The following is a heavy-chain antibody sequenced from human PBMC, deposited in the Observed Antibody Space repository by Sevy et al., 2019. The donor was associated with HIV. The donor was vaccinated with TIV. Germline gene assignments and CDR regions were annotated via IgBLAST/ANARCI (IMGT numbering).Heavy chain of an antibody. V-gene: IGHV3-21*01. J-gene: IGHJ4*02. CDR1: GFTFSSYS. Sequence: GESLKISCAASGFTFSSYSMNWVRQAPGKGLEWVSSISSISSYIYYADSVTGRFTISRDNAKNSLYLQMNSLRAEDTAVYHCAIGDSSRPGYWGKGTLVTVSS. CDR3: AIGDSSRPGY. CDR2: ISSISSYI. D-gene: IGHD6-13*01.